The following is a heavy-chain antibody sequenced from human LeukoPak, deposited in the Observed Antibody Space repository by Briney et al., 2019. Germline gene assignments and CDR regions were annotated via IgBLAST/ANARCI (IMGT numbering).Heavy chain of an antibody. CDR3: ARDPGGGAFDI. J-gene: IGHJ3*02. CDR1: GYTFTGYY. CDR2: INPNSGGT. D-gene: IGHD3-16*01. Sequence: ASVKVSCKASGYTFTGYYMHWVRQAPGQGLEWMGWINPNSGGTNYAQDLQGRVSMTTDTSTSTAYMELSSLRSEDTAVYYCARDPGGGAFDIWGQGTMVTVSS. V-gene: IGHV1-2*02.